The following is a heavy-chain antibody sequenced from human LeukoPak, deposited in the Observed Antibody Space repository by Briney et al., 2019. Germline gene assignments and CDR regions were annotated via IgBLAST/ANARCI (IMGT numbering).Heavy chain of an antibody. CDR2: INPNSGGT. D-gene: IGHD3-3*01. J-gene: IGHJ5*02. CDR3: ARGVRDWFDP. CDR1: GYTSPFYG. V-gene: IGHV1-2*02. Sequence: GASVKVSCKVSGYTSPFYGITWVRQAPGQGLEWMGWINPNSGGTNYAQKFQGRVTMTRDTSISTAYMELSRLRSDDTAVYYCARGVRDWFDPWGQGTLVTVSS.